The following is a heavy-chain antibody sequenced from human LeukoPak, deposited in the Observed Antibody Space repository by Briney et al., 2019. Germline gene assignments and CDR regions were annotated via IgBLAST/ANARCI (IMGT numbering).Heavy chain of an antibody. Sequence: GGSLRLSCAASGFTFSSYGMHWVRQAPGKGLEWVAVISYDGSNKYYADSVKGRFTISRDNSKNTLYLQMNSLRAEDTAVYYCAKAFGDRGYYRHDAFDIWGQGTMVTVSS. J-gene: IGHJ3*02. CDR2: ISYDGSNK. V-gene: IGHV3-30*18. CDR3: AKAFGDRGYYRHDAFDI. D-gene: IGHD3-22*01. CDR1: GFTFSSYG.